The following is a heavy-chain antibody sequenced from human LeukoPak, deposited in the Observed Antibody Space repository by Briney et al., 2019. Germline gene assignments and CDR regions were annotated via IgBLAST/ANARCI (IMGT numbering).Heavy chain of an antibody. CDR2: ISGSGGST. CDR3: AKDISSGWGYNWFDP. V-gene: IGHV3-23*01. J-gene: IGHJ5*02. CDR1: GFTFSSYA. Sequence: GGSLRLSCAASGFTFSSYAMSWVRQAPGKGLEWVSAISGSGGSTYYADSVKGRFTISRDNSKNTLYLQMNSLRAEDTAVYYCAKDISSGWGYNWFDPWGQGTLVTVSS. D-gene: IGHD6-19*01.